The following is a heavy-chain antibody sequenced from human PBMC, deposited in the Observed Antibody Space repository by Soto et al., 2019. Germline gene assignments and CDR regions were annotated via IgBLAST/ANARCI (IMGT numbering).Heavy chain of an antibody. CDR2: IRSKANSYAT. V-gene: IGHV3-73*01. J-gene: IGHJ3*02. D-gene: IGHD3-16*01. CDR1: GFTFSGSA. Sequence: PGGSLRLSCAASGFTFSGSAMHRVRQASGKGLEWVGRIRSKANSYATAYAASVKGRFTISRDDSKNTAYLQMNSLKTEDTAVYYCLIIGAFDIWGQGTMVTVSS. CDR3: LIIGAFDI.